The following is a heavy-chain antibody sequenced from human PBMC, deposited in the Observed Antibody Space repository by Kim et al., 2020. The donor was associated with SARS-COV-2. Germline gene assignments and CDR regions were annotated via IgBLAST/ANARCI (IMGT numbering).Heavy chain of an antibody. Sequence: GGSLRLSCAASGFTFSSYAMHWVRQAPGKGLEWVAVISYDGSNKYYADSVKGRFTISRDNSKNTLYLQMNSLRAEDTAVYYCAREPAAYFRFDYWGQGTLVTVSS. CDR3: AREPAAYFRFDY. CDR1: GFTFSSYA. D-gene: IGHD3-9*01. J-gene: IGHJ4*02. CDR2: ISYDGSNK. V-gene: IGHV3-30*04.